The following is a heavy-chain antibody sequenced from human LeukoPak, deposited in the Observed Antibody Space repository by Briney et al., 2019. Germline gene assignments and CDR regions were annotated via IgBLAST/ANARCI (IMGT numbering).Heavy chain of an antibody. CDR1: GFTFSRYW. Sequence: PTGTLRLPCAASGFTFSRYWMHWVRQVPGKGLVWVLRVNPDGSSITYADSVKGRFTSSRDNAKNTLYLQMNRLRVEDTAVYYCGRGGSYGDYWGQGILVTVSS. J-gene: IGHJ4*02. D-gene: IGHD3-16*01. V-gene: IGHV3-74*01. CDR2: VNPDGSSI. CDR3: GRGGSYGDY.